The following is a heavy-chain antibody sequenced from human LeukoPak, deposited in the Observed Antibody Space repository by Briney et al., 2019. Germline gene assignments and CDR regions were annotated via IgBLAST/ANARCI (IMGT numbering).Heavy chain of an antibody. CDR1: GFTFTNFA. D-gene: IGHD5-12*01. Sequence: GGSLRLSCAASGFTFTNFAMTWVRQAPGKGLEWVSVISGSGGSTNYADSVKGRFTISRDNPKNTLYLQMNSLRAEDTAVYYCAKVSYDYGFDYWGQGALVTVSS. V-gene: IGHV3-23*01. CDR2: ISGSGGST. J-gene: IGHJ4*02. CDR3: AKVSYDYGFDY.